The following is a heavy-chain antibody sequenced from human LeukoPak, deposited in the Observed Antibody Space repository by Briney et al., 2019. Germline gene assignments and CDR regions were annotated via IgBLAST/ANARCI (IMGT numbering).Heavy chain of an antibody. J-gene: IGHJ4*02. CDR3: AIDPNWGTHS. Sequence: GGSLRLSCAASGFTFSTYTMYWIRHPPGKRLEWVSIIGNNGGGIHYADSVKGRFTISRDNFKNALYLQMNSLRVEDTAVYYCAIDPNWGTHSWGQGVLVTVSS. V-gene: IGHV3-23*01. D-gene: IGHD7-27*01. CDR2: IGNNGGGI. CDR1: GFTFSTYT.